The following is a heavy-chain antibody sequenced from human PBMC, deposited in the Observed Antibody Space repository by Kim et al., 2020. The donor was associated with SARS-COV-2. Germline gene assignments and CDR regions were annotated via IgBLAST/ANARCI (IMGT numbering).Heavy chain of an antibody. D-gene: IGHD3-10*01. J-gene: IGHJ6*02. V-gene: IGHV4-34*01. CDR2: INHSGST. CDR3: ARGRARTPPWQRGKNWFGEHIYYYYYGMDV. CDR1: GGSFSGYY. Sequence: SETLSLTCAVYGGSFSGYYWSWIRQPPGRGLEWIGEINHSGSTNYNPSLKSRVTISVDTSKNQFSLKLSSVTAADTAVYYCARGRARTPPWQRGKNWFGEHIYYYYYGMDVWGQGTTVTVSS.